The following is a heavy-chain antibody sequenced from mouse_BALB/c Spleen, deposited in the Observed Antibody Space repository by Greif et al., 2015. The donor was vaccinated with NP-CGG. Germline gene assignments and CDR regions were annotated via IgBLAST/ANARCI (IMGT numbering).Heavy chain of an antibody. CDR2: IWAGGST. CDR3: ARSLWLRRRFAY. CDR1: GFSLTSYG. Sequence: VKLVESGPGLVAPSQSLSITCTVSGFSLTSYGVHWVRQPPGKGLEWLGVIWAGGSTNYNSALMSRLSISKDNSKSQVFLKMNSLQTDDTAMYYCARSLWLRRRFAYWGQGTLVTVSA. J-gene: IGHJ3*01. V-gene: IGHV2-9*02. D-gene: IGHD2-2*01.